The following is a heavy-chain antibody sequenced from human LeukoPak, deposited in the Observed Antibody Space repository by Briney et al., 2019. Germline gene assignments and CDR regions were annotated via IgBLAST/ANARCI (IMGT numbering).Heavy chain of an antibody. CDR2: ISSSSSYI. J-gene: IGHJ4*02. Sequence: GGSLRLSCAASGFTFSSYSMNWVRQAPGKGLEWVSSISSSSSYIYYADSVKGRFTISRDNAKNSLYLQMNSLRAEDTAVYYCAKAASSGIDYWGQGTLVTVSS. CDR3: AKAASSGIDY. V-gene: IGHV3-21*01. D-gene: IGHD6-19*01. CDR1: GFTFSSYS.